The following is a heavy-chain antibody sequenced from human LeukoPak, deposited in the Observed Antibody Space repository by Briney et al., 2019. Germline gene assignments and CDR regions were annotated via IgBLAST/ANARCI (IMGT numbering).Heavy chain of an antibody. CDR2: ISGSGGST. CDR1: GFTFSSYA. Sequence: PGGSLRLSCAASGFTFSSYAMSWVRQAPGKGLEWVSAISGSGGSTYYADSVKGRFTIPRDNSKNTLYLQMNSLRAEDTAVYYCAKVRAYGSGSYSPGFDPWGQGTLVTVSS. D-gene: IGHD3-10*01. V-gene: IGHV3-23*01. CDR3: AKVRAYGSGSYSPGFDP. J-gene: IGHJ5*02.